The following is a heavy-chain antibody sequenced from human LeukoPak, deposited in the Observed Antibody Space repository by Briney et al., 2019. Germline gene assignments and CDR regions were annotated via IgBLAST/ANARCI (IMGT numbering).Heavy chain of an antibody. CDR2: IYYTGST. J-gene: IGHJ4*02. CDR1: GGPLTRSLSY. D-gene: IGHD5-12*01. V-gene: IGHV4-39*01. Sequence: SETLSLTCTVSGGPLTRSLSYWGWIRRPPGKGLEWIGNIYYTGSTDYNPSFESRAAMSVDTSKNQFSLQLRSVTAADTAVYYCARLNSGYEDYYFDDWGQGTLVTVSS. CDR3: ARLNSGYEDYYFDD.